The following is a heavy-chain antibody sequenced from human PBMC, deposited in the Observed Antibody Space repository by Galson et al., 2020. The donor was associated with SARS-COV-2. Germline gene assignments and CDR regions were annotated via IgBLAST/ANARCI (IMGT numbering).Heavy chain of an antibody. CDR3: AREGITAAGNWFDP. V-gene: IGHV4-39*07. Sequence: KMLELIEIVYYSWSTHYNPSLKSRVTILIDTSKKQFSLKLNSVTAADTAVYYCAREGITAAGNWFDPWGKGT. J-gene: IGHJ5*02. CDR2: VYYSWST. D-gene: IGHD6-13*01.